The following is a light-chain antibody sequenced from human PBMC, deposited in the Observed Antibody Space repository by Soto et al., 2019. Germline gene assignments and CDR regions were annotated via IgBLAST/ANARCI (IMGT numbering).Light chain of an antibody. V-gene: IGKV3-20*01. CDR3: QQYATSPPRYI. J-gene: IGKJ2*01. CDR1: QSVSSSY. CDR2: AAS. Sequence: EIVLTQSPGTLSLSPGERATLSCRTSQSVSSSYLAWYQQKPGQAPRLLIYAASTRATGVPDRFRGSGSATDFTLTISRLEPEDFAVYYCQQYATSPPRYIFGQGTKLEIK.